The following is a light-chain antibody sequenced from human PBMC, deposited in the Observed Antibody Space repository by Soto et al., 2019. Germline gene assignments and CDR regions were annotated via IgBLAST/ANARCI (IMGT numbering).Light chain of an antibody. CDR3: SSYTGSSTLV. Sequence: QSVLTQPASVSGSPGQSITISCTGTSSDIGAYNYVSWYQQHPGKAPKLIIYDVSNRPSGVSVRFSGSRSGSTASLTISGLQAEDEADYYCSSYTGSSTLVFGGGTKVTVL. V-gene: IGLV2-14*03. J-gene: IGLJ2*01. CDR2: DVS. CDR1: SSDIGAYNY.